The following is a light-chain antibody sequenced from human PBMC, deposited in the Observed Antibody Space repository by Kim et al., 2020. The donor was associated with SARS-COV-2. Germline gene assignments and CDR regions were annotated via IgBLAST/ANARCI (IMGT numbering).Light chain of an antibody. J-gene: IGLJ3*02. CDR2: KDS. Sequence: VSPGQTARLTCSGDVLAKKYARWFQQKPGQALVLVIYKDSERPSGIPERFSGSSSGTTVTLTISGAQVEDEADYYCYSAADNNSWVFGGGTKLIVL. CDR1: VLAKKY. CDR3: YSAADNNSWV. V-gene: IGLV3-27*01.